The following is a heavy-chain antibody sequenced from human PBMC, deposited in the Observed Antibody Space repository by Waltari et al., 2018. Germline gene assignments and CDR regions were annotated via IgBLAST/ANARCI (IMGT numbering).Heavy chain of an antibody. Sequence: QVQLLESGPGLVEPSETLSLTCTVSGDSIRGHYWSWFRQPPGKGLEWIGYIFNSATTNYNPSLKSRVTISADMSKNQLALRLTSMTAADTAVYYCARGYGAYCGEDCSDPFDIWGRGTMVTVSS. J-gene: IGHJ3*02. V-gene: IGHV4-59*11. CDR2: IFNSATT. CDR1: GDSIRGHY. CDR3: ARGYGAYCGEDCSDPFDI. D-gene: IGHD2-21*01.